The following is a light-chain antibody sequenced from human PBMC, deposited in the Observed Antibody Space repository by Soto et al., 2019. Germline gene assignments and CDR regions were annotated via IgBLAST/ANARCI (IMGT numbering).Light chain of an antibody. V-gene: IGKV3-20*01. CDR2: GAS. CDR3: QQYGSSSALT. J-gene: IGKJ4*01. Sequence: EIVLTQSPGTLSLSPGERATLSCRASQSVSSSYLAWYQQKPGQAPRLLIYGASSRATGITDRFSGSGSGRDFTLTISRLEPEDFAVYYCQQYGSSSALTFGGGTKVEIK. CDR1: QSVSSSY.